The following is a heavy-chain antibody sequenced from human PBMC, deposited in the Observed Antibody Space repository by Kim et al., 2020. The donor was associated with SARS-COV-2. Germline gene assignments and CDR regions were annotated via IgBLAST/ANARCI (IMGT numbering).Heavy chain of an antibody. D-gene: IGHD1-26*01. CDR1: GFSLSSYE. CDR2: IGTSGTST. Sequence: GSLRLSCVASGFSLSSYEMNWVRQAPGKGLEWVSYIGTSGTSTSYADSVKGRLTVSRDNAKSSLYLQMNSLRVEDTAVYYCARFPINSGTYWFDPWGQGTLVTVSS. CDR3: ARFPINSGTYWFDP. V-gene: IGHV3-48*03. J-gene: IGHJ5*02.